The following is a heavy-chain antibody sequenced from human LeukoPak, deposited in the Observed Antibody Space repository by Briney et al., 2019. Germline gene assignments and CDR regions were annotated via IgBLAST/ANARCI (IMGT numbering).Heavy chain of an antibody. D-gene: IGHD4-11*01. CDR3: AKDRERPGLHHFDY. J-gene: IGHJ4*02. CDR2: VSGGGNSA. Sequence: GGSLRLSCSASGFAFNTYRMSWVRQTPGKGLEWLADVSGGGNSAQYADSVKGRFTISRDNSKNTVYLQMISLRAEDTAIYYCAKDRERPGLHHFDYWGQGTLVTVSS. CDR1: GFAFNTYR. V-gene: IGHV3-23*01.